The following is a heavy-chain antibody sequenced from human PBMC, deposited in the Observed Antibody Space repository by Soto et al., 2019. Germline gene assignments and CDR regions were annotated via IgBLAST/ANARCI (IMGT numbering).Heavy chain of an antibody. Sequence: ASVKVSCKASGGTFSSYTISWVRQAPGQGLEWMGRIIPILGIANYAQKFQGRVTITADKSTSTAYMELSSLRSEDTAVYYCARDAIAAAVIEFWFDPWGQGTLVTVSS. CDR3: ARDAIAAAVIEFWFDP. D-gene: IGHD6-13*01. CDR1: GGTFSSYT. CDR2: IIPILGIA. J-gene: IGHJ5*02. V-gene: IGHV1-69*04.